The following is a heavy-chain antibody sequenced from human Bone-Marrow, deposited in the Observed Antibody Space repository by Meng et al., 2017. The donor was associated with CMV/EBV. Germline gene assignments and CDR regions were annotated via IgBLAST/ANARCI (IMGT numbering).Heavy chain of an antibody. D-gene: IGHD1-26*01. CDR2: IKQDGSEK. CDR3: VSRDNYYPD. J-gene: IGHJ4*02. Sequence: GGSLRLSCAASGFSFSSYWMSWVRQAPGKGLEWVANIKQDGSEKYYVDSVKGRFTISRDNPKNSLYLQMNYLRAEDTAVYYCVSRDNYYPDWGQGTLVTVSS. CDR1: GFSFSSYW. V-gene: IGHV3-7*01.